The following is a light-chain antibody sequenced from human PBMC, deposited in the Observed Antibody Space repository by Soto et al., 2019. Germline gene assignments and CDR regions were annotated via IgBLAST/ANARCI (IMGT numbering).Light chain of an antibody. CDR1: QAISTD. V-gene: IGKV1-6*01. CDR3: LQNYYYPRT. Sequence: AIQMTQSPSSLSASVGDRVTITCRASQAISTDVDWYQQKPGKAPNLLIYAASSLQSGVPPRFSGSGSGTDFTLTISSLQPEDFATYYCLQNYYYPRTFGQGTKVEIK. J-gene: IGKJ1*01. CDR2: AAS.